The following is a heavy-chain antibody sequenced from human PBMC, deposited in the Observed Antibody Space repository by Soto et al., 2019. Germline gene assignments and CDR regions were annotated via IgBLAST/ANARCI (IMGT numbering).Heavy chain of an antibody. CDR1: GFTFSSYA. J-gene: IGHJ6*02. CDR2: ISYDGSNK. D-gene: IGHD5-12*01. Sequence: QVQLVESGGGVVQPGRSLRLSCAASGFTFSSYALYWVRQPPGRGLACVAVISYDGSNKHYADSVKGRFTISRDNSKNTLYLKRNSLRPEDTAVNYCARDLSLYSGYDKYYGMDVWGQGTTVTVSS. CDR3: ARDLSLYSGYDKYYGMDV. V-gene: IGHV3-30*04.